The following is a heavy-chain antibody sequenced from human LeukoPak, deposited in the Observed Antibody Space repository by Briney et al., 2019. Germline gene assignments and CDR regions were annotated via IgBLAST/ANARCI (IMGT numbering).Heavy chain of an antibody. V-gene: IGHV3-21*01. CDR3: ARDQVATIFDY. CDR1: GFTVSSYS. CDR2: SSSSSSYI. J-gene: IGHJ4*02. D-gene: IGHD5-12*01. Sequence: GGSLRLSCAASGFTVSSYSMNWVRQAPGKGLEGVSSSSSSSSYISYADSVKGRFTISRENAKNSQYPQMKSMRTAATAVYYCARDQVATIFDYWGQGTLVTVSS.